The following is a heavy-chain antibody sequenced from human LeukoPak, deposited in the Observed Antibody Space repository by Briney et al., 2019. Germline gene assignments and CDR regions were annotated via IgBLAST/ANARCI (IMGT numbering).Heavy chain of an antibody. Sequence: ASVKVSCKASGYTFTSYAMHWVRQAPGQRLEWMGWINAGNGNTKYSQKFQGRVTITRDTSASTAYMELSSLRSEDTAVYYCARDQRLWFGELLPPYYYYGMDVWGQGTTVTVSS. J-gene: IGHJ6*02. CDR3: ARDQRLWFGELLPPYYYYGMDV. CDR1: GYTFTSYA. CDR2: INAGNGNT. D-gene: IGHD3-10*01. V-gene: IGHV1-3*01.